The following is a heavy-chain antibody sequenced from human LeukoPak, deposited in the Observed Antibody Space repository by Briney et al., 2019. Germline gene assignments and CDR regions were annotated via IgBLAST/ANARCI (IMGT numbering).Heavy chain of an antibody. D-gene: IGHD6-13*01. CDR1: GYTFTGYY. CDR3: ARSPVAAAGTSDY. V-gene: IGHV1-2*04. Sequence: PGASVKVSCKASGYTFTGYYMHWVRQAPGRGLEWMGWINPNSGDTNYAQKFQGWVTMTRDTSISTAYMELSRLRSDDTAVYYCARSPVAAAGTSDYWGQGTLVTVSS. CDR2: INPNSGDT. J-gene: IGHJ4*02.